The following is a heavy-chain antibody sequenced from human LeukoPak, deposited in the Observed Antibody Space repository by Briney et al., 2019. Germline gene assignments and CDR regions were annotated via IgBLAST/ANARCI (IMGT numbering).Heavy chain of an antibody. CDR3: AGGVYSYGYDY. Sequence: GGSLRLSCAASGFTFSSYWMGWVRQAPGKGLEWVANIKQDGSEKYYVDSVKGRFTISRDNAKNSLYLQMNSLRAEATAVYYCAGGVYSYGYDYWGQGTLVTVSS. CDR1: GFTFSSYW. V-gene: IGHV3-7*04. CDR2: IKQDGSEK. J-gene: IGHJ4*02. D-gene: IGHD5-18*01.